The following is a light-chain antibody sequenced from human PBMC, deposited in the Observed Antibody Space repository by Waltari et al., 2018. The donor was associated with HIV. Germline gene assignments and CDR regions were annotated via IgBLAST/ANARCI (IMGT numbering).Light chain of an antibody. Sequence: PGERATLSCRASQSVSNTYLAWYQQKPGQAPRLLIYGASSRATGIPDRFTGSGSGTDFTLTISRLEPEDFAVYYCQQYGSSLFTFGPGTKVDIK. V-gene: IGKV3-20*01. CDR1: QSVSNTY. J-gene: IGKJ3*01. CDR2: GAS. CDR3: QQYGSSLFT.